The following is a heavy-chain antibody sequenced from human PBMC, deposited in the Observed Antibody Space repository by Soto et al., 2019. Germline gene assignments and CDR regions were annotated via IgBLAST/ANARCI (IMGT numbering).Heavy chain of an antibody. J-gene: IGHJ4*02. D-gene: IGHD5-18*01. Sequence: SVKVSCKPSRDTFDSYAITWVRQAPGQGLEWMGGIIPILGTTKYAQKFQGRVTMTADESTSTAHMELRSLRFEDRAMYYCAAGGRDGYIKWGQGTQVTVSS. CDR2: IIPILGTT. V-gene: IGHV1-69*13. CDR1: RDTFDSYA. CDR3: AAGGRDGYIK.